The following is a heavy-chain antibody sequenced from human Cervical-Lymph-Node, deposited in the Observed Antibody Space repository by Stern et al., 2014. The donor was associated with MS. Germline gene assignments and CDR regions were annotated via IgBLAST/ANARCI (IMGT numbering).Heavy chain of an antibody. CDR3: ALQYGSFDY. CDR2: FDPEDGVA. D-gene: IGHD4-17*01. V-gene: IGHV1-24*01. Sequence: VQLVESGADVKKPGASVKISCKVSGYSLTGLSMHWGRQAPGKGLEWMGGFDPEDGVAVYSEKFQDRVIMTEDTSTDTAYMELSSLRSEDTAVYYCALQYGSFDYWGQGTLVTVSS. CDR1: GYSLTGLS. J-gene: IGHJ4*02.